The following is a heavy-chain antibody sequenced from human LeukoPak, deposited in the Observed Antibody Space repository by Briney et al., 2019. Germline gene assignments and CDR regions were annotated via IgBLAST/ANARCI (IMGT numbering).Heavy chain of an antibody. V-gene: IGHV3-9*01. CDR2: ICWYSGSI. J-gene: IGHJ4*02. D-gene: IGHD3-10*01. CDR1: GFTFDDYA. Sequence: GGSVRLFCAASGFTFDDYAMHCVRQAPGKGLECVSGICWYSGSIGYVDSVKGRFTTSRDNAKNSLYLQMNSLRAEDTALYYCAKDKGYYGSGSYLSVWGQGTLVTVSS. CDR3: AKDKGYYGSGSYLSV.